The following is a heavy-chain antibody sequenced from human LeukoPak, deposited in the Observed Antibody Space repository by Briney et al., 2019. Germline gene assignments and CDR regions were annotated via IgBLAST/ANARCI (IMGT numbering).Heavy chain of an antibody. J-gene: IGHJ4*02. V-gene: IGHV1-69*05. CDR3: ARASSSWYYFDY. CDR2: IIPIFGTA. Sequence: SVKVSCKASGGTFSSYAISWVRQAPGQGLEWMGGIIPIFGTANYAQKFQGRVTITRDTSASTAYMELSSLRSEDTAVYYCARASSSWYYFDYWGQGTLVTVSS. CDR1: GGTFSSYA. D-gene: IGHD6-13*01.